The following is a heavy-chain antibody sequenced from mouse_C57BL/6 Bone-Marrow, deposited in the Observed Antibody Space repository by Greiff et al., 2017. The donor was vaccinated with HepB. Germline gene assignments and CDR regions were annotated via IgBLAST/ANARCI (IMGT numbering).Heavy chain of an antibody. V-gene: IGHV1-55*01. CDR2: IYPGSGST. D-gene: IGHD2-3*01. CDR1: GYTFTSYW. Sequence: QVQLQQSGAELVKPGASVKMSCKASGYTFTSYWITWVKQRPGQGLEWIGDIYPGSGSTNYNEKFKSKATLTVDTSSSTAYMQLSSLTSEDSAVYYCARSRVVTRYFDVWGTGTTVTVSS. J-gene: IGHJ1*03. CDR3: ARSRVVTRYFDV.